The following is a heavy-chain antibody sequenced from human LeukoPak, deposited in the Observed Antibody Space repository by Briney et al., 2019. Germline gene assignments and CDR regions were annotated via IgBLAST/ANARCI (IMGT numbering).Heavy chain of an antibody. CDR2: IYSGGST. CDR3: AKDARRSSGWYFFDH. V-gene: IGHV3-53*01. Sequence: GGSLRLSCAASGFTVSSNYMSWVRQAPGKGLEWVSVIYSGGSTYYADSVKGRFTISRHNSKNTLHLQMNSLRAEDTAVYYCAKDARRSSGWYFFDHWGQGTLVTVSS. D-gene: IGHD3-22*01. J-gene: IGHJ4*02. CDR1: GFTVSSNY.